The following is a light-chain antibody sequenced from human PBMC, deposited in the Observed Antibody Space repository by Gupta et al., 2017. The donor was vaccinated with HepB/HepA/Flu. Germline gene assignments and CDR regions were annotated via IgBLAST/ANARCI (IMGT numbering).Light chain of an antibody. CDR1: RSHLGADCE. Sequence: VLTQPPLVSGAPGQHIPIPCPGRRSHLGADCEVHWYQQLPGTAPKLLIFGNNNRPSGVPDRFSGSKSGTSGSLAINGLRAEDEADYYCQSHDNNLSGSVFGGGTKVTVL. CDR3: QSHDNNLSGSV. J-gene: IGLJ2*01. CDR2: GNN. V-gene: IGLV1-40*01.